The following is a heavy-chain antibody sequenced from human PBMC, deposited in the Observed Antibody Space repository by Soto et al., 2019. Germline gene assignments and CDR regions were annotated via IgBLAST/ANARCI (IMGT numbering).Heavy chain of an antibody. CDR2: LDCSGGT. CDR1: GGSISSTNYY. D-gene: IGHD5-18*01. CDR3: AIPGVDREMVDEQIDWYFDL. J-gene: IGHJ2*01. Sequence: QLQLQESGPGLVKPSETLSLTCTVSGGSISSTNYYWSWIRQPPGKGLEWLGSLDCSGGTYYNPSHMIRVPISLDTSNILVSLKLNSVTAADTALYYCAIPGVDREMVDEQIDWYFDLWGRCSLVTVSS. V-gene: IGHV4-39*02.